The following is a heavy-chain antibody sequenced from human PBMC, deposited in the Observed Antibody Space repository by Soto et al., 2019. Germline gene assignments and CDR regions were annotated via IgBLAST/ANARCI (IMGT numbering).Heavy chain of an antibody. CDR3: ARTLYYYYGVDV. J-gene: IGHJ6*02. Sequence: EVQLVETGGGLIQPGGSLRLACAASGFTVSSNYMSWVRQAPGKGLEWVSVIYSGGSTYYADSVKGRFTISRDDSQNTLYLQMNSLRAEHTAVYYCARTLYYYYGVDVWGQGTTVTVSS. CDR1: GFTVSSNY. V-gene: IGHV3-53*02. CDR2: IYSGGST.